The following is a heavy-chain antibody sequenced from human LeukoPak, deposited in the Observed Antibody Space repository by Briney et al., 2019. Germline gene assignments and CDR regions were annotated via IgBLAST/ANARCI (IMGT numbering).Heavy chain of an antibody. CDR3: ARYSSGWYFDY. Sequence: SETLSLTCTVSGGSISSYYWSWIRQPPGKGLEWIGYIYYSGSTNYNPSLKSRVTISVDTSKNQFPLKLSSVTAADTAVYYCARYSSGWYFDYWGQGTLVTVSS. J-gene: IGHJ4*02. CDR1: GGSISSYY. CDR2: IYYSGST. D-gene: IGHD6-19*01. V-gene: IGHV4-59*08.